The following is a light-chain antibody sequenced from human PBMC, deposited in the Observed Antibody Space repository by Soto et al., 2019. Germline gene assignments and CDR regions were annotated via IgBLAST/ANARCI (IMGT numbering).Light chain of an antibody. CDR1: SSDVGGYNY. V-gene: IGLV2-8*01. J-gene: IGLJ2*01. CDR3: SSYAGSNNFVV. CDR2: EVS. Sequence: QSALTQPPSASGSPGQSVTISCTGTSSDVGGYNYVSWYQQHPGKAPKLMIYEVSKRPSGVPDRFSGSKSGNTASLTVSGLRAEDVADYYCSSYAGSNNFVVFGGGTKLTVL.